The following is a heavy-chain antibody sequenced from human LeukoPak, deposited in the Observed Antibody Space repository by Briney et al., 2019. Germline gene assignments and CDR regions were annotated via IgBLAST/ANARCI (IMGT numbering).Heavy chain of an antibody. D-gene: IGHD3-16*01. CDR2: ISYDGSNK. V-gene: IGHV3-30-3*01. J-gene: IGHJ6*02. CDR3: ARIPGGYYYAMDV. CDR1: GFTFSSYA. Sequence: GGSLRLSCAASGFTFSSYAMHWVRQAPGKGLEWVAVISYDGSNKYYADSVKGRFTISRDNSKNTLYLQMNSLRAEDTAVYYCARIPGGYYYAMDVWGQGTTVTVSS.